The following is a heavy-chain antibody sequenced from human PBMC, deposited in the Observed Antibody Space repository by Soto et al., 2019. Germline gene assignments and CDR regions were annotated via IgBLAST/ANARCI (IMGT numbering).Heavy chain of an antibody. CDR1: GGTFSSYA. CDR2: IIPIFGTA. CDR3: ARDPCSSTRCHYWGPNYGMDA. Sequence: SVKVSCKASGGTFSSYAISWVRQAPGQGLEWMGGIIPIFGTANYAQKFQGRVTITADESTSTAYMELSSLRSEDTDVYYCARDPCSSTRCHYWGPNYGMDAWGQGTTVTVSS. D-gene: IGHD2-2*01. J-gene: IGHJ6*02. V-gene: IGHV1-69*13.